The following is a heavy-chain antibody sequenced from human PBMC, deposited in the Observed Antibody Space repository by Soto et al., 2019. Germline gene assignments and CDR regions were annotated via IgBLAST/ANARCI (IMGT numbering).Heavy chain of an antibody. J-gene: IGHJ4*02. CDR2: ISGNGGSA. V-gene: IGHV3-23*01. CDR3: EKGGFCSGCTFYVDF. Sequence: GGSLRLSCAASGFTFSIYAMNWVRQAPGKGLEWVSAISGNGGSAYYADSVKGRFTFSRDNSKNTLFLQMNSLRAEDTAVYYCEKGGFCSGCTFYVDFWGQGTRVTVSS. CDR1: GFTFSIYA. D-gene: IGHD2-15*01.